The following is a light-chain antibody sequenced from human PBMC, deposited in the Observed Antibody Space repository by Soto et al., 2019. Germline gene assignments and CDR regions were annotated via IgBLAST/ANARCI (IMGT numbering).Light chain of an antibody. J-gene: IGKJ4*01. CDR1: QSVSSN. CDR3: QQYGSSPLT. Sequence: EIVVTQSPATLSLSPGERATLSCRASQSVSSNLAWYQQKPGQAPRLLIYGASSRATGIPDRFSGSGSGTDFTLTISRLEPEDFAVYYCQQYGSSPLTFGGGTKVDIK. CDR2: GAS. V-gene: IGKV3-20*01.